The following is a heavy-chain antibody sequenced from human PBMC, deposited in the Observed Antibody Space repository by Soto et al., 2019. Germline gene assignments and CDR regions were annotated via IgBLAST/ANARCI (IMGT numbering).Heavy chain of an antibody. Sequence: ASVKASCKASGYTFTCYYMHWVQQAPGQGLEWMGMIKPTGGSTSYAQKFQGRVTMTRDNSKNTLDLQMNSLRAEDTAVYYCAKDTYYYDRSGYYTYDYWGQGTQVTVSS. V-gene: IGHV1-46*01. CDR1: GYTFTCYY. CDR3: AKDTYYYDRSGYYTYDY. CDR2: IKPTGGST. J-gene: IGHJ4*02. D-gene: IGHD3-22*01.